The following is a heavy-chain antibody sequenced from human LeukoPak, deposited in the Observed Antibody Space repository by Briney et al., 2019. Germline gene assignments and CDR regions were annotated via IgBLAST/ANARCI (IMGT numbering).Heavy chain of an antibody. CDR2: IYTSGST. Sequence: PSQTLSLTCTVSGGSISSGSYYWRWIRQPAGKGLEWIGRIYTSGSTNYNPSLKSRVTISVDTSKNQFSLKLSSVTAADTAVYYCARGYGGGNYYDSSGYYYFDYWGQGTLVTVSS. D-gene: IGHD3-22*01. CDR1: GGSISSGSYY. CDR3: ARGYGGGNYYDSSGYYYFDY. J-gene: IGHJ4*02. V-gene: IGHV4-61*02.